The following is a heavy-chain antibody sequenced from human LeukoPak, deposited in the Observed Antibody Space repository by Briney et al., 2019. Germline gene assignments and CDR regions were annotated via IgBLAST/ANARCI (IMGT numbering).Heavy chain of an antibody. D-gene: IGHD3-10*01. CDR2: INRSGST. J-gene: IGHJ4*02. CDR3: ARFLPTTKTYYYGSGRGDY. V-gene: IGHV4-34*01. Sequence: SETLSLNCAVYGGSFSGYYWRWIHQPPGKGLEWIGEINRSGSTNYNPSLKSRVTISVDTSKNRFSLKLSSVTAADTAVYYCARFLPTTKTYYYGSGRGDYWGQRTLVTVSS. CDR1: GGSFSGYY.